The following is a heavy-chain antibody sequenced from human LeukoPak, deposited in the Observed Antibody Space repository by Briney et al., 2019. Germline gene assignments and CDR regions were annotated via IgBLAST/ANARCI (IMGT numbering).Heavy chain of an antibody. CDR2: MNHNSGAT. J-gene: IGHJ3*02. CDR1: GYTFTAYY. Sequence: ASVKVSCKASGYTFTAYYIHWVRQAPGQGLEWMGWMNHNSGATNYAQEFQGRVTMTRDTSISTAYMELSRLTSGDTAVYYCARDRSSSSGVNAFDIWGQGTMVTVSS. D-gene: IGHD6-13*01. CDR3: ARDRSSSSGVNAFDI. V-gene: IGHV1-2*02.